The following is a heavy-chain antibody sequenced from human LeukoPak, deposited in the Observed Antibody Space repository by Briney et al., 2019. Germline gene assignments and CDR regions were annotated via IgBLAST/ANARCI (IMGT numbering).Heavy chain of an antibody. CDR3: ANDQGLYDSSGYSGLDY. CDR1: GFTFSTYG. Sequence: GGSLRLSCAASGFTFSTYGMHWVRQAPGKGLEWVAVISYDGSNKYYADSVKGRFTISRDNSKNMLYLQMNSLRAEDTAVYYCANDQGLYDSSGYSGLDYWGQGTLVTVSS. CDR2: ISYDGSNK. V-gene: IGHV3-30*18. J-gene: IGHJ4*02. D-gene: IGHD3-22*01.